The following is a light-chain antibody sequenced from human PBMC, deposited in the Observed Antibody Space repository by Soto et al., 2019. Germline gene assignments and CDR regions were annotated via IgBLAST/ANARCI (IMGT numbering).Light chain of an antibody. CDR1: QSISSW. Sequence: DIQMTKSPSTLSASVGDRVTITCRASQSISSWLAWYQQKPGSAPQLLIYKASSLQSGVPSTFSGSGSGTEFTLTISSLQPDDFATYYCQQYNSYPWTFGQGTKVEIK. CDR2: KAS. J-gene: IGKJ1*01. V-gene: IGKV1-5*03. CDR3: QQYNSYPWT.